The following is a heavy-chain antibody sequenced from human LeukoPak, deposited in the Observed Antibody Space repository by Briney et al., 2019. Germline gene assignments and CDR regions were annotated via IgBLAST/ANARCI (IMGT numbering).Heavy chain of an antibody. CDR3: AKTAHCSGGSCPYQYYYGMDV. D-gene: IGHD2-15*01. J-gene: IGHJ6*02. CDR2: ISYDGSNK. Sequence: GGCLRLSRAASGFTFSSCGMLWVRQAPGKGLEWVAVISYDGSNKYYADSVKGRFTISRDNSKNTPYLQMNSLRAEDTAVFYCAKTAHCSGGSCPYQYYYGMDVWGQGTTVTVSS. CDR1: GFTFSSCG. V-gene: IGHV3-30*18.